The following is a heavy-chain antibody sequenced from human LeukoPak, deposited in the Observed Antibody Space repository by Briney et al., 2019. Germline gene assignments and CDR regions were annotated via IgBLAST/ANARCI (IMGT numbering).Heavy chain of an antibody. J-gene: IGHJ4*02. CDR3: ARGDDIVLFDY. Sequence: SETLSLTCTVSGGSISSYYWSWIRQPPGKGLEWIGYIYYSGNTNYNPSLKSRVTISVDTSKNQFSLKLSSVTAADTAVYYCARGDDIVLFDYWGQGTLVTVSS. CDR2: IYYSGNT. D-gene: IGHD2-15*01. CDR1: GGSISSYY. V-gene: IGHV4-59*01.